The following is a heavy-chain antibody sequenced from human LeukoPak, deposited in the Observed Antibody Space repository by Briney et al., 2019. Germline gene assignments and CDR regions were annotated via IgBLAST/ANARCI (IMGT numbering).Heavy chain of an antibody. CDR2: INSDGSST. CDR1: GFTFSSYW. D-gene: IGHD6-19*01. CDR3: AKDAALSDFTSSGWYRYWYFDL. V-gene: IGHV3-74*01. Sequence: GGSLRLSCAASGFTFSSYWMHWVRQAPGKGLVWVSRINSDGSSTSYADSVKGRFTISRDNSKNTLYLQMNSLRAEDTAVYYCAKDAALSDFTSSGWYRYWYFDLWGRGTLVTVSS. J-gene: IGHJ2*01.